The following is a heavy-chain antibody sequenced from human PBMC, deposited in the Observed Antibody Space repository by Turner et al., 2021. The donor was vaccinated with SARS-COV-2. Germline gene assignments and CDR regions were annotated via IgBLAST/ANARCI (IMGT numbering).Heavy chain of an antibody. CDR1: GFTFSIYG. D-gene: IGHD6-13*01. J-gene: IGHJ4*02. CDR3: ARDPPTSLTAAGTILPFDY. V-gene: IGHV3-33*01. Sequence: QVQLAESGGGVVQPARSLSPSCAASGFTFSIYGMHWVSQAPGKGLGWVAVIWYDGSNKYYADSVKGRFTISRDNSKNTLYLQMNSLRAEDTAVYYCARDPPTSLTAAGTILPFDYWGQGTLVTVSS. CDR2: IWYDGSNK.